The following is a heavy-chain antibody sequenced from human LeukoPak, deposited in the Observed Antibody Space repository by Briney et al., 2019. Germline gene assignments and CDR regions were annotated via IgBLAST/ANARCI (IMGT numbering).Heavy chain of an antibody. Sequence: ASVKVSCKASGYTFTGYYMHWVRQAPGQGLEWMGRINPNSGGTNYAQKFQGRVTMTRDTSMTTAYMEVSSLRSEDTAVYYCARDSEGFDIWGQGTMVTVSS. CDR1: GYTFTGYY. J-gene: IGHJ3*02. D-gene: IGHD3-10*01. CDR3: ARDSEGFDI. V-gene: IGHV1-2*06. CDR2: INPNSGGT.